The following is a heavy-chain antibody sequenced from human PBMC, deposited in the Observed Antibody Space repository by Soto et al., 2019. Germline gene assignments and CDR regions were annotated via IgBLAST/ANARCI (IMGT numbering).Heavy chain of an antibody. V-gene: IGHV3-23*01. CDR3: KKLPEAGYSSCWYVSSGPDYLFDF. CDR2: ISGSGGST. D-gene: IGHD6-19*01. CDR1: GFTFSSYA. Sequence: PGGSLRLSCAASGFTFSSYAMSWVRQAPGKGLEWVSAISGSGGSTYYADSVKGRFTISRDNSKNTLYLQMNSLRAEDTAVYYCKKLPEAGYSSCWYVSSGPDYLFDFRGQRSLVTGSS. J-gene: IGHJ4*02.